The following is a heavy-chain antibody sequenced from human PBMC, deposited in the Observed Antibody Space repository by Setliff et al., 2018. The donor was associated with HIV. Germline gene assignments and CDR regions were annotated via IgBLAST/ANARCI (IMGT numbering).Heavy chain of an antibody. CDR2: IYYSGST. Sequence: SETLSLTCTVSGGSISTSRYYWAWIRQPPGKGLEWIGNIYYSGSTYYNPSLKTRVTISVDGSKNQFSLKLKSVTAADTAVYYCARWHPPYGFWEEDYWGQGTLVTVSS. D-gene: IGHD3-10*01. V-gene: IGHV4-39*01. CDR3: ARWHPPYGFWEEDY. J-gene: IGHJ4*02. CDR1: GGSISTSRYY.